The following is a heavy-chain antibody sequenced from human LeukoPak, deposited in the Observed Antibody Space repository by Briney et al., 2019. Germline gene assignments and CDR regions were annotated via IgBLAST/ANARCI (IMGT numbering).Heavy chain of an antibody. CDR2: IIPILGIA. Sequence: SVKVSCKASGGTFSSYAISWVRQVPGQGLEWMGRIIPILGIANYAQKFQGRVTITADKSTSTAYMELGSLRSEDTAVYYCARHLEYYYDSSGYLTDAFDIWGQGTMVTVSS. D-gene: IGHD3-22*01. CDR1: GGTFSSYA. CDR3: ARHLEYYYDSSGYLTDAFDI. V-gene: IGHV1-69*04. J-gene: IGHJ3*02.